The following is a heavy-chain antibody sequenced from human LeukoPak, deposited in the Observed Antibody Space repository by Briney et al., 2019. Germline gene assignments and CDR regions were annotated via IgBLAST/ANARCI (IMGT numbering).Heavy chain of an antibody. V-gene: IGHV6-1*01. Sequence: SQTLSLTCAISGDSVSSNSATWNWIRKSPPRGLEWLGRTYYRSEWHYEYAASVKSRTTINPDTSKNQFSLHLNSVTPEDTALYYCAASQSSTWYPDSWGQGTLVAVSS. D-gene: IGHD6-13*01. J-gene: IGHJ4*02. CDR2: TYYRSEWHY. CDR1: GDSVSSNSAT. CDR3: AASQSSTWYPDS.